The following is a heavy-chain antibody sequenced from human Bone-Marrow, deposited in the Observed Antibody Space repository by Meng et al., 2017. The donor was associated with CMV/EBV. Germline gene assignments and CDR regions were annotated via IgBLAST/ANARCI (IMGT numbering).Heavy chain of an antibody. V-gene: IGHV3-13*03. CDR3: AREGCSSTSCQTLLDY. D-gene: IGHD2-2*01. Sequence: GESLKISCAACGFTFSSYDMHWVRQATGKGLEWVSAIGTAGDTYYPGSVKGQFTISRENAKNSLYLQMNSLRAGDTAVYYCAREGCSSTSCQTLLDYWGQGTLVTVSS. J-gene: IGHJ4*02. CDR2: IGTAGDT. CDR1: GFTFSSYD.